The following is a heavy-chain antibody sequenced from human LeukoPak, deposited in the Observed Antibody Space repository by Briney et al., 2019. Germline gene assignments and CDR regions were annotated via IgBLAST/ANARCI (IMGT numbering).Heavy chain of an antibody. CDR3: ARGIPLGSDCSSTSCHAFDI. D-gene: IGHD2-2*01. V-gene: IGHV4-30-4*01. Sequence: PSETLSLTCTVSGGSISSGDYYWSWIRQPPGKGLEWIGYIYYSGSTYCNPSLKSRVTISVDTSRNQFSLKLSSVTAADTAVYYCARGIPLGSDCSSTSCHAFDIWGQGTMVTVSS. CDR2: IYYSGST. J-gene: IGHJ3*02. CDR1: GGSISSGDYY.